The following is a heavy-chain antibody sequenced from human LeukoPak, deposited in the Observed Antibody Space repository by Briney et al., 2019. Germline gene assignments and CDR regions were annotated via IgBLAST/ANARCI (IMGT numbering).Heavy chain of an antibody. J-gene: IGHJ4*02. CDR1: GGSISSYY. Sequence: KPSETLSLTCTVSGGSISSYYWSWIRQPPGKGLEWIGYIYYSGSTNYNPSLKSRVTISVDRSKNQFSLKLSSVTAADTAVYYCAREKDYDSSGYYRTPYFDYWGQGTLVIVSS. CDR2: IYYSGST. CDR3: AREKDYDSSGYYRTPYFDY. V-gene: IGHV4-59*01. D-gene: IGHD3-22*01.